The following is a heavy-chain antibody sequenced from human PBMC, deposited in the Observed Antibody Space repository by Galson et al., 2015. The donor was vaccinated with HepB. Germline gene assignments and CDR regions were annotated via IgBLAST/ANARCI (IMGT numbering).Heavy chain of an antibody. V-gene: IGHV4-39*01. Sequence: QVQLQESGPGLVKPSETLSLTCTVSGGSISSNTYYWGWIRQPPGKGLEWIGSIYYSGSTYYNPSLKSRVTISGDTSKNQFSLKLTSVTAADTAVYYCARPVIQLWPRSDAFDIWGQGTMVTVSS. CDR2: IYYSGST. CDR1: GGSISSNTYY. CDR3: ARPVIQLWPRSDAFDI. J-gene: IGHJ3*02. D-gene: IGHD5-18*01.